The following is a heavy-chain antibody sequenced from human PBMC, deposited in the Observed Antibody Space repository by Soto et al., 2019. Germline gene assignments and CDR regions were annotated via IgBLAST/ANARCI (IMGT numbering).Heavy chain of an antibody. Sequence: GGSLRLSCAASGFTFSSYSMNWVRQAPGKGLEWVSSISSSSSYIYYADSVKGRFTISRDNAKNSLYLQMNSLRAEDTAVYYCAGSRYYYDSSGYYYFDYWGQGTLVTVSS. CDR1: GFTFSSYS. CDR2: ISSSSSYI. V-gene: IGHV3-21*01. CDR3: AGSRYYYDSSGYYYFDY. D-gene: IGHD3-22*01. J-gene: IGHJ4*02.